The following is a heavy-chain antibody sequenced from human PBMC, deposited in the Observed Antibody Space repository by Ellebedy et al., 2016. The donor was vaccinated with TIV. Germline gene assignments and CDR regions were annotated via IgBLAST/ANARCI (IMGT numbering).Heavy chain of an antibody. Sequence: AASVKVSCKASGYAFTKYNINWVRQSTGQGLEWMGWVNPNSGDTDYAQKFRDRVTMTRETSTNTAYLELSSLRSEDTAVYYCAREDAFDIWGQGTMVTVSS. V-gene: IGHV1-8*01. J-gene: IGHJ3*02. CDR3: AREDAFDI. CDR2: VNPNSGDT. CDR1: GYAFTKYN.